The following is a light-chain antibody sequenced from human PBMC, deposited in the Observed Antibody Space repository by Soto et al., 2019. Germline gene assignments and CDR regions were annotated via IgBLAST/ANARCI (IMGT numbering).Light chain of an antibody. Sequence: EIVMTQSPATLSVSPGERATLSCRASQSVSSNLAWYQQKPGQAPRLLIYGASTRATGIPARFSGSGSGTAFTLTISSLQSEDFASYFWQQYNNWPPDRTFGQGTKVEIK. CDR2: GAS. J-gene: IGKJ1*01. CDR1: QSVSSN. V-gene: IGKV3-15*01. CDR3: QQYNNWPPDRT.